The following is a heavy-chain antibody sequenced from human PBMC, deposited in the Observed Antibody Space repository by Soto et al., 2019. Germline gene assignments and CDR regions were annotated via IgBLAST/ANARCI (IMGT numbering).Heavy chain of an antibody. Sequence: GGSLRLSCAASGFTFSSYWMSWVRQAPGKGLEWVANIKQDGSEKYYVDSVKGRFTISRDNAKNSLYLQMNSLRAEDTAVYYCARVAGKLEYYFDYWGQGTLVTVSS. CDR1: GFTFSSYW. CDR3: ARVAGKLEYYFDY. V-gene: IGHV3-7*04. D-gene: IGHD6-19*01. J-gene: IGHJ4*02. CDR2: IKQDGSEK.